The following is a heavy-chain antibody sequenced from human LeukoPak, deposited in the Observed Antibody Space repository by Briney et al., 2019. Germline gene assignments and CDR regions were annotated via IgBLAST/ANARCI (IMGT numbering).Heavy chain of an antibody. D-gene: IGHD1-20*01. CDR2: IYHSGST. J-gene: IGHJ4*02. CDR3: ARTITGTWDY. Sequence: SETLSLTCTVSGYSISSGYYWGWIRQPPGEWLEWIGSIYHSGSTYYNPSLKSRVTISVDTSKNQFSLKLSSVTAADTAVYYCARTITGTWDYWGQGTLVTVSS. V-gene: IGHV4-38-2*02. CDR1: GYSISSGYY.